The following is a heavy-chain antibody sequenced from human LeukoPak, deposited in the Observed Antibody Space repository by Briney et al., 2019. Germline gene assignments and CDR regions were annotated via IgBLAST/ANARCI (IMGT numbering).Heavy chain of an antibody. CDR1: GYSCTSYW. Sequence: GESLKISCKGSGYSCTSYWIGWVRQIPGKGLEWIGISYRGDSDTRYSQSFQGQVSISADKSISTAYLQWSSLKASDTAMYYCARRGQRDGYNPIDYWGQGTLVSVSS. CDR2: SYRGDSDT. D-gene: IGHD5-24*01. V-gene: IGHV5-51*01. J-gene: IGHJ4*02. CDR3: ARRGQRDGYNPIDY.